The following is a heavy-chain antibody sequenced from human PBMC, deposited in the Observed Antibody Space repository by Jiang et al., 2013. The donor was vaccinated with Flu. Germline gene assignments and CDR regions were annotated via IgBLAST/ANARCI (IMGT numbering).Heavy chain of an antibody. CDR3: ARHEDYYDSYIDY. CDR2: IYHSGST. Sequence: GSGLVKPSETLSLTCTVSGGSLSSSGYYWGWIRQPPGKGLEWIGSIYHSGSTYYNPSLKSRITMSVDPSKNQSSLQLSSVTAADTAVYYCARHEDYYDSYIDYWGQGTLVTVSS. CDR1: GGSLSSSGYY. V-gene: IGHV4-39*01. J-gene: IGHJ4*02. D-gene: IGHD3-22*01.